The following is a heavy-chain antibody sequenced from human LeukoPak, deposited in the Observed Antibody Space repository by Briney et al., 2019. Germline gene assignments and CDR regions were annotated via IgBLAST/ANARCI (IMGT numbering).Heavy chain of an antibody. D-gene: IGHD7-27*01. Sequence: ASVKVSCRASGYTFTSYGISWVRQAPGQGLEWMGWISAYNGNTNYAQKLQGRVTMTTDTSTSTAYMELRSLRSDDTAVYYCARDQREDRNWGFLWWGQGTLVTVSS. CDR1: GYTFTSYG. J-gene: IGHJ4*02. CDR2: ISAYNGNT. V-gene: IGHV1-18*01. CDR3: ARDQREDRNWGFLW.